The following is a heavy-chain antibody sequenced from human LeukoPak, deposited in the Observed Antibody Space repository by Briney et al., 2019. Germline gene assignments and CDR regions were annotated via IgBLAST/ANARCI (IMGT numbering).Heavy chain of an antibody. D-gene: IGHD6-13*01. CDR1: GGSISSYY. J-gene: IGHJ5*02. Sequence: SETLPLTCTVSGGSISSYYWSWIRQPAGKGLEWIGRIYTSGSTNYNPSLKSRVTMSVDTSKNQFSLKLSSVTAADTAVYYCARDSSSWYSNWFDPWGQGTLVTVSS. V-gene: IGHV4-4*07. CDR2: IYTSGST. CDR3: ARDSSSWYSNWFDP.